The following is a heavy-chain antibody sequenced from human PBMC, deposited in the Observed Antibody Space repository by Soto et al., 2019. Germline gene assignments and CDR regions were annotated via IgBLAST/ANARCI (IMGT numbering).Heavy chain of an antibody. D-gene: IGHD6-19*01. V-gene: IGHV3-30*18. CDR3: AKNRQYSSGWYSSDAFDI. Sequence: QVQLVESGGGVVQPGSSLRLSCAASGFTFSSYGMHWVRQAPGKGLEWVAVISYDGSNKYYADSVKGRFTISRDNSKNRLYVEMNSMRAEDTAVYYCAKNRQYSSGWYSSDAFDIWGKGTMVAFSS. CDR2: ISYDGSNK. CDR1: GFTFSSYG. J-gene: IGHJ3*02.